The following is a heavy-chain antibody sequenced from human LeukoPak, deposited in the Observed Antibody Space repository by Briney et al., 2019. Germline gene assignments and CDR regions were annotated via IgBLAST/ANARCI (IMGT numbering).Heavy chain of an antibody. D-gene: IGHD1-26*01. J-gene: IGHJ4*02. Sequence: GGCLRLSCAASGFSFSDFYMSWIRQAPGMGLEWIAYIGTRSNPIYYADSVKGRVTISRDDAKNSLYLQMNSLRDEDTAVYFCAREARGSGRDFDYWGQGILVTVSS. CDR2: IGTRSNPI. V-gene: IGHV3-11*01. CDR1: GFSFSDFY. CDR3: AREARGSGRDFDY.